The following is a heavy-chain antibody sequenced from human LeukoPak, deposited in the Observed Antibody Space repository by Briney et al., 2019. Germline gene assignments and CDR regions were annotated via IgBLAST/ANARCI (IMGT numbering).Heavy chain of an antibody. J-gene: IGHJ4*02. CDR2: MNPRDGWA. CDR3: AKDSATVGNNEHFFDS. Sequence: GASVKVSCKASGYSFIGDGIQWGRQAPGQRPERMGIMNPRDGWAGYARNFQGKVTMTRDTSTGTFYMELSNLRSEDAAVYFCAKDSATVGNNEHFFDSWGQGNLVSVSS. D-gene: IGHD1-26*01. CDR1: GYSFIGDG. V-gene: IGHV1-46*01.